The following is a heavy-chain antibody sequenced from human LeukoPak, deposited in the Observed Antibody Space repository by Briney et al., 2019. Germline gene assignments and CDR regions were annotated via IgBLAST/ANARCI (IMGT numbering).Heavy chain of an antibody. CDR2: INHSGST. CDR3: ARPSSGYYPYYFDY. CDR1: GGSISSSSYY. V-gene: IGHV4-39*01. D-gene: IGHD3-22*01. J-gene: IGHJ4*02. Sequence: SETLSLTCTVSGGSISSSSYYWGWLRQPPGKGLEWVGEINHSGSTNYNPSLKSRVTISVDTSKNQFSLKLSSVTAADTAVYYCARPSSGYYPYYFDYWGQGTLVTVSS.